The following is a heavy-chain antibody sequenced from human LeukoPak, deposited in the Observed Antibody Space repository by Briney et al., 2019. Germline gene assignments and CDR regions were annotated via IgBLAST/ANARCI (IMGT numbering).Heavy chain of an antibody. J-gene: IGHJ4*02. CDR3: ARALNYTSGQPFDS. CDR2: ISPNSGGP. D-gene: IGHD6-19*01. Sequence: ASVKVSCKTSGYTFTDSYVHWMRQAPGQGLEWMGWISPNSGGPVYAQKFQGRATMTRDTSITTAFLELSRLKSDDTAVYFCARALNYTSGQPFDSWGQETLVTVSS. CDR1: GYTFTDSY. V-gene: IGHV1-2*02.